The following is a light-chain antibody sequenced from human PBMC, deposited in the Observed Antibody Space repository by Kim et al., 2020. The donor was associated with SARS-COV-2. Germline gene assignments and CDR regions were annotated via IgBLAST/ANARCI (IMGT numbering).Light chain of an antibody. V-gene: IGKV1-39*01. CDR3: QQSYSTPWT. CDR2: AAS. Sequence: SVGDKYTITCRASQSMSSYLNWSQHKPGKAPKRLIYAASSLQSGVPSRFSGSGSGTDFTLTISSLQPEDFATYYCQQSYSTPWTFGQGTKVDIK. J-gene: IGKJ1*01. CDR1: QSMSSY.